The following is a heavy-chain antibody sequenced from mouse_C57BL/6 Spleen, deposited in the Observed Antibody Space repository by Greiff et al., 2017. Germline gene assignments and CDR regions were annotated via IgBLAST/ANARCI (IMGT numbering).Heavy chain of an antibody. J-gene: IGHJ1*03. CDR2: ISSGSSTI. CDR1: GFTFSDYG. CDR3: ARYYYGSSDGYFDV. Sequence: EVKVVESGGGLVKPGGSLKLSCAASGFTFSDYGMPWVRQAPEKGLEWVAYISSGSSTIYYADTVKGRFTISRDNAKNTLFLQMTSLRSEDTAMYYCARYYYGSSDGYFDVWGTGTTVTVSS. D-gene: IGHD1-1*01. V-gene: IGHV5-17*01.